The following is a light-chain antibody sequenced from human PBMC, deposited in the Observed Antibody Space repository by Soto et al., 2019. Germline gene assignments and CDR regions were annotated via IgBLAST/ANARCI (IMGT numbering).Light chain of an antibody. V-gene: IGKV3-11*01. CDR3: QQRSNWPP. CDR2: GVS. J-gene: IGKJ5*01. CDR1: QSVGSN. Sequence: EGGMTQSPVTLSVSKGESVTLSCRASQSVGSNLAWYQQKPGQAPRLLIYGVSTRATGIPARFSGSGSGTDFTLTITSLEPEDSAIYYCQQRSNWPPFGQGTRLAI.